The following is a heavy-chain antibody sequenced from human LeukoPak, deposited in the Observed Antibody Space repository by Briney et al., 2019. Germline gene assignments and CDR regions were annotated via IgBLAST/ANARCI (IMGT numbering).Heavy chain of an antibody. CDR3: AKSVDAGNSWRYFGY. Sequence: PSETLSLTCTVSGGSISSSSYYWGWIRQPPGKGLEWIGSIYYSGSTYYNPSLKSRVTISVDRSKNQFSLKLSSVTAADTAVYYCAKSVDAGNSWRYFGYWGQGTLVTVSS. CDR2: IYYSGST. J-gene: IGHJ4*02. V-gene: IGHV4-39*07. D-gene: IGHD6-13*01. CDR1: GGSISSSSYY.